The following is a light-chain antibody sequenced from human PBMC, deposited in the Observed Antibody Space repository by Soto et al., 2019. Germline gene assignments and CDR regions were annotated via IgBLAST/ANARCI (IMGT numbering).Light chain of an antibody. Sequence: IMMTQSPSTLSVTPGERATLSCRATQTVNNKVVWYQHKPGQAPRLLIYGASTRATGIPARFSGSGSGTEFTLSISSLQSEDFAVYYCQQYNSWPPITFAQGTRLEI. CDR3: QQYNSWPPIT. CDR1: QTVNNK. V-gene: IGKV3-15*01. J-gene: IGKJ5*01. CDR2: GAS.